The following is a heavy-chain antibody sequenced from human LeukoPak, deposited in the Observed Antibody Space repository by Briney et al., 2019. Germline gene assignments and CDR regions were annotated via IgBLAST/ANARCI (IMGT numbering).Heavy chain of an antibody. D-gene: IGHD4-17*01. J-gene: IGHJ3*02. CDR1: GGSISSYY. Sequence: SETLSLTCTVSGGSISSYYWSWIRQPPGKGLGWIGYIYYSGSTNYNPSLKSRVTVSVDTSKNQFSLKLSSVTAADTAVYYCARGATTTVTTSGFAFDIWGQGTMVTVSS. CDR2: IYYSGST. V-gene: IGHV4-59*01. CDR3: ARGATTTVTTSGFAFDI.